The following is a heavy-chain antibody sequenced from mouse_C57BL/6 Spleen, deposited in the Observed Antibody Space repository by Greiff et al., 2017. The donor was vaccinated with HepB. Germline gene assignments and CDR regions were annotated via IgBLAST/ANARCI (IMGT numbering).Heavy chain of an antibody. V-gene: IGHV3-6*01. CDR3: ASFLDWYFDV. CDR1: GYSITSGYY. CDR2: ISYDGSN. J-gene: IGHJ1*03. Sequence: EVKLLESGPGLVKPSQSLSLTCSVTGYSITSGYYWNWIRQFPGNKLEWMGYISYDGSNNYNPSLKNRISITRDTSKNQFFLKLNSVTTEDTATYYCASFLDWYFDVGGTGTTVTVSS.